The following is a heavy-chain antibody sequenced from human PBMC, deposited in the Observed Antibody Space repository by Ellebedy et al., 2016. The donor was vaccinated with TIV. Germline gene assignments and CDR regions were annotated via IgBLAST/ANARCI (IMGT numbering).Heavy chain of an antibody. V-gene: IGHV3-23*01. J-gene: IGHJ4*02. D-gene: IGHD4-23*01. CDR3: ARDAAGNGGKLDY. Sequence: PGGSLRLSCVGSGFTFSTYAMAWVRQTPGKGLEWVSGTYGGGDTYYADSVKGRFTISRDNSKNTLYLQMNSLRVEDTAVYYCARDAAGNGGKLDYWGQGALVTVSS. CDR1: GFTFSTYA. CDR2: TYGGGDT.